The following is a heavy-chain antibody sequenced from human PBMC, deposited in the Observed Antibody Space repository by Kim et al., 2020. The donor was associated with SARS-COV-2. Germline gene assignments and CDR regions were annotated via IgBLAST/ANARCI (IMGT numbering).Heavy chain of an antibody. CDR2: IRSKATGYAT. CDR3: SRWVGGSPTPFDY. CDR1: GFTFSGSV. J-gene: IGHJ4*02. V-gene: IGHV3-73*01. Sequence: GGSLRLSCAASGFTFSGSVIHWVRQASGKGLEWVGRIRSKATGYATAYAASLKDRFTISRDDSKSTAYLQMNSLKTEDTAVYYCSRWVGGSPTPFDYWGLGILVTVSS. D-gene: IGHD1-26*01.